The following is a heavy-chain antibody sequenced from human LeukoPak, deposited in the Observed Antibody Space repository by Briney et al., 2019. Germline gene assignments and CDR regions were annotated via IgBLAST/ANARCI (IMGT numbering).Heavy chain of an antibody. J-gene: IGHJ6*03. CDR3: ARDTLQVYGGYYYYMDV. D-gene: IGHD5/OR15-5a*01. CDR2: ISSSSTI. CDR1: GFTLSSYS. Sequence: PGGSLRLSRAASGFTLSSYSMNWVRQAPGKGLEWVSYISSSSTIYHANSVKGRFTISRDNTKNSLYLQMNSLRAEDTAVYYCARDTLQVYGGYYYYMDVGGKGTTVTVSS. V-gene: IGHV3-48*01.